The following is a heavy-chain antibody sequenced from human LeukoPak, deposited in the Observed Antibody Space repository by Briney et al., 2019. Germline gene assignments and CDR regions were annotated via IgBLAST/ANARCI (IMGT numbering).Heavy chain of an antibody. CDR1: GYTFTSNW. V-gene: IGHV5-51*01. Sequence: GESLKISCKGSGYTFTSNWIGWVRQMPGKSLEWMGIIYPGDSDTRYNPSFQGQVTISVDKSINTAYLQWSSVKATDSAMYYCARSSDARDWFDPWGQGTLVTVSS. CDR2: IYPGDSDT. J-gene: IGHJ5*02. CDR3: ARSSDARDWFDP.